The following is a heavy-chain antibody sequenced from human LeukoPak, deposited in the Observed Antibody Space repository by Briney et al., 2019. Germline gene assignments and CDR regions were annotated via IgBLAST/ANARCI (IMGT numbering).Heavy chain of an antibody. V-gene: IGHV3-53*05. D-gene: IGHD6-6*01. CDR3: ARDGRAGAARRSDY. CDR1: GFTVSSNY. CDR2: IYSGGST. Sequence: GGSLRLSCAASGFTVSSNYMSWVRQAPGKGLEWVSVIYSGGSTYYADSVKGRFTISRDNSKNTLYLQMNSLRAEDTAVYYCARDGRAGAARRSDYWGQGTLVTVSS. J-gene: IGHJ4*02.